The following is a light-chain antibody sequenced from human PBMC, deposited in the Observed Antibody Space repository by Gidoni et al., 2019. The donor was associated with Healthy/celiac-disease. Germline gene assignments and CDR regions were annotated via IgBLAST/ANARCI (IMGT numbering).Light chain of an antibody. J-gene: IGLJ3*02. CDR3: AAWDDSLSAWV. CDR2: RNN. V-gene: IGLV1-47*01. CDR1: SSNIGSNY. Sequence: QSLLTPPPSASGTPGQRVTISCSGRSSNIGSNYVYWYQQLPGTAPKLLIDRNNQRPSGVPDRFSGSKSGTSASLAISVLRSEDEADYYCAAWDDSLSAWVFGGGTELTVL.